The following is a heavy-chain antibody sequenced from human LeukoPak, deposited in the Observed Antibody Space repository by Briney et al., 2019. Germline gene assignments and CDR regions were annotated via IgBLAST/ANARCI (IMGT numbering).Heavy chain of an antibody. V-gene: IGHV4-31*03. CDR3: GRGKWELRIFDY. Sequence: PSETLSLTCTVSGGSISSGGYYWSWIRQHPGKGLEWIGYIYYSGSTYYNPSLKSRVTISVDTSKNQFSLKLSSVTAADTAVYYCGRGKWELRIFDYWGQGTLVTVSS. J-gene: IGHJ4*02. D-gene: IGHD1-26*01. CDR1: GGSISSGGYY. CDR2: IYYSGST.